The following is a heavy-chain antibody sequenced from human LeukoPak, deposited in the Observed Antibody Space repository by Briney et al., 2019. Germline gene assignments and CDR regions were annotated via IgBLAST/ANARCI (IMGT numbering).Heavy chain of an antibody. CDR1: GFTFSSYW. V-gene: IGHV3-74*01. CDR3: ARVWERGYSYGYGNFFCYYYYGMDV. D-gene: IGHD5-18*01. CDR2: INSDGSST. J-gene: IGHJ6*02. Sequence: GGSLRLSCAASGFTFSSYWMHWVRQAPGKGLVWVSRINSDGSSTSYADSVKGRFTISRDNAKNTLYLQMNSLRAEDTAVYYCARVWERGYSYGYGNFFCYYYYGMDVWGQGTTVTVSS.